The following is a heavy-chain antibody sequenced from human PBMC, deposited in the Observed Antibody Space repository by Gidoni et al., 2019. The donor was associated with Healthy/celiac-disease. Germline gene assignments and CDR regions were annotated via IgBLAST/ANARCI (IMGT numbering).Heavy chain of an antibody. Sequence: EVQLVESGGGLVQPGGSLKLSWAASGFTVSGSAMHWVRQASGKGLGCVGRIRSKANSYATAYAASVKGRFTISRDDSKNTAYLQMNSLKTEDPAVYYCTSLAWGGSYSYFDYWGQGTLVTVSS. V-gene: IGHV3-73*02. CDR1: GFTVSGSA. CDR3: TSLAWGGSYSYFDY. CDR2: IRSKANSYAT. J-gene: IGHJ4*02. D-gene: IGHD1-26*01.